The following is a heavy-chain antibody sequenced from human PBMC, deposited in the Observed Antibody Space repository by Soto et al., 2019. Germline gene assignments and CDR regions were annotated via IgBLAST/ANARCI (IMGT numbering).Heavy chain of an antibody. CDR1: GGSISSYY. CDR3: ARDRRDIVVVPAATDYYYYYMEV. D-gene: IGHD2-2*01. J-gene: IGHJ6*03. V-gene: IGHV4-59*01. Sequence: SETLSLTCTVSGGSISSYYWSWIRQPPGKGLEWIGYIYYSGSTNYNPSLKSRVTISVDTSKNQFSLKLSSVTAADTAVYYCARDRRDIVVVPAATDYYYYYMEVWGKGTTVTVSS. CDR2: IYYSGST.